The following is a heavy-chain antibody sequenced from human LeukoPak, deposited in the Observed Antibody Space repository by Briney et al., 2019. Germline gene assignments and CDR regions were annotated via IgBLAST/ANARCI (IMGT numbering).Heavy chain of an antibody. J-gene: IGHJ4*02. CDR2: IFYSGST. Sequence: SETLSLTCTVSSGSISSNNYYWGWVRQPPGKGLEWIGYIFYSGSTSYNPSLKSRVTISLDTSKNQFSLKLTSVTAADTAMYYCARKGYFDSWGQGTLVTVSS. CDR3: ARKGYFDS. V-gene: IGHV4-39*07. CDR1: SGSISSNNYY.